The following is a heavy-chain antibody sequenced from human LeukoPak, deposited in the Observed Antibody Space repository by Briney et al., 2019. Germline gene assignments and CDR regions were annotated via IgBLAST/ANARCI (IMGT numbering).Heavy chain of an antibody. CDR1: GFTFSSYG. V-gene: IGHV3-30*18. CDR2: ISYDGSNK. Sequence: GGSLRLSCAASGFTFSSYGMHWVRQAPGKGLEWVAVISYDGSNKYYADSVKGRFTISRDNSKNTLYLQMNSLRAEDTAVYYCAKDRIGSGSYYNDYWGQGTLDTVSS. D-gene: IGHD3-10*01. J-gene: IGHJ4*02. CDR3: AKDRIGSGSYYNDY.